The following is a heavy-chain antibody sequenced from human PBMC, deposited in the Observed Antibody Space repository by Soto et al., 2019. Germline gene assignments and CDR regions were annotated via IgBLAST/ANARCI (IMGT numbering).Heavy chain of an antibody. CDR1: GYTFTNYA. V-gene: IGHV1-3*01. Sequence: ASVKVSCKASGYTFTNYAIHWVRQGPGQRLEWMGWINAVNGKTKYSQKFQGRVTISADKSISTAYLQWSSLKASDTAMYYCARRGVDNWSDPWGQGTLVTVSS. CDR3: ARRGVDNWSDP. J-gene: IGHJ5*02. D-gene: IGHD3-10*01. CDR2: INAVNGKT.